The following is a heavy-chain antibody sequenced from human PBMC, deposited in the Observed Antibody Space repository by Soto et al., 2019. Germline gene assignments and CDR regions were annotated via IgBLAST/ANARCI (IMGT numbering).Heavy chain of an antibody. CDR3: ARVNYYDSSGYLNYFDY. CDR2: ISAYNGNT. CDR1: GYTFTSYG. Sequence: ASVKVSCKASGYTFTSYGISWVRQAPGQGLEWMGWISAYNGNTNYAQKLQGRVTITTDTSTSTAYMELRSLRSDDTAVYYCARVNYYDSSGYLNYFDYWGQGTLVTVSS. J-gene: IGHJ4*02. D-gene: IGHD3-22*01. V-gene: IGHV1-18*01.